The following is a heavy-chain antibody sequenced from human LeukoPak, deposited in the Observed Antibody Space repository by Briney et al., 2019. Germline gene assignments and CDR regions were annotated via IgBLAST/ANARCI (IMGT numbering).Heavy chain of an antibody. J-gene: IGHJ4*02. V-gene: IGHV4-39*01. CDR2: ISSSGNT. CDR3: ARLHSGYSYGGVFDY. CDR1: GGSTSSGNYY. D-gene: IGHD5-18*01. Sequence: SETLSLTCTVSGGSTSSGNYYWGWIRQPPGKGLEWIGGISSSGNTYYNPSLKSRVTISVDTSKNQFSLKLSSVTAADTAVYYCARLHSGYSYGGVFDYWGQGTLVTVSS.